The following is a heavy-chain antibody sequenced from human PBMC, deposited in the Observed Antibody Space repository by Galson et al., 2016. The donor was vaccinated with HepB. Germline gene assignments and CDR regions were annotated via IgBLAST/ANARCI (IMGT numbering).Heavy chain of an antibody. V-gene: IGHV1-18*04. D-gene: IGHD3-22*01. CDR1: GYTFTSHG. CDR3: ARDLYYDTNGLDDAFDI. CDR2: ISGYNGKT. Sequence: SVKVSCKGSGYTFTSHGISWVRQAPGQGLEWMGWISGYNGKTNFVKKFQGRVTMTTDISTSTAYMELRSLRSDDTAVYYCARDLYYDTNGLDDAFDIWGQGTMVTVS. J-gene: IGHJ3*02.